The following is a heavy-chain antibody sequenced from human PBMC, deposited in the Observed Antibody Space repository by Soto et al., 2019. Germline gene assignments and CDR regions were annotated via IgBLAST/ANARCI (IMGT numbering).Heavy chain of an antibody. D-gene: IGHD3-22*01. CDR3: TTGSSSGPTGY. J-gene: IGHJ4*02. V-gene: IGHV3-15*01. CDR1: GFTFSNAW. CDR2: IKSKTDGGTT. Sequence: EVQLVESGGGLVKPGGSLRLSCAASGFTFSNAWMSWVRQAPGKGLEWVGRIKSKTDGGTTDYAAPVKGRFTISRDDSKNTLYPQMNSLKTEDTAVYYCTTGSSSGPTGYWGQGTLVTVSS.